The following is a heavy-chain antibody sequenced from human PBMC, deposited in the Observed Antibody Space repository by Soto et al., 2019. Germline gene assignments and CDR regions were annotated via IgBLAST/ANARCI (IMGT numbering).Heavy chain of an antibody. Sequence: GGSLRLSCAASGFTFSSYAMSWVRQAPGKGLEWVSAISGSGGSTYYADSGKGRFTISRDNSKNTLYLQMNSLRAEDTAVYYCAKTYYYDSSGYRRMRYYYYGMDVWGQGTTVTVSS. CDR1: GFTFSSYA. CDR3: AKTYYYDSSGYRRMRYYYYGMDV. V-gene: IGHV3-23*01. CDR2: ISGSGGST. J-gene: IGHJ6*02. D-gene: IGHD3-22*01.